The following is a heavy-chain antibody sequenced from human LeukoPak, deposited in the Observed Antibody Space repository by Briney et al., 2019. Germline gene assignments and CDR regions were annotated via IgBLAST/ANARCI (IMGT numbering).Heavy chain of an antibody. Sequence: PGGSLRLSCTASGFTFSSYAMHWVRQAPGKGLEWVAVISYDGSNKYYADSVKGRSTISRDNSKNTLYLQMNSLRAEDTAVYYCAREKPKGDYVMDYWGQGTLVTVSS. J-gene: IGHJ4*02. V-gene: IGHV3-30*04. CDR2: ISYDGSNK. CDR3: AREKPKGDYVMDY. D-gene: IGHD4-17*01. CDR1: GFTFSSYA.